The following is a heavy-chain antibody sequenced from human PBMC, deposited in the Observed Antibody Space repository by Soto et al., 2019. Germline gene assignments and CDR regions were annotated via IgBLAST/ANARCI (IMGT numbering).Heavy chain of an antibody. D-gene: IGHD1-26*01. CDR1: GYTFTGYY. J-gene: IGHJ6*02. Sequence: QVQLVQSGAEVKKPGASVKVSCKASGYTFTGYYMHWVRQAPGQGLEWMGWINPNSGGTNYAQKFQGRVTMTRDTSISTGYMELSKLGSDETAVYYCARDYRWELLYGMDVWGQGTTVTVSS. CDR3: ARDYRWELLYGMDV. V-gene: IGHV1-2*02. CDR2: INPNSGGT.